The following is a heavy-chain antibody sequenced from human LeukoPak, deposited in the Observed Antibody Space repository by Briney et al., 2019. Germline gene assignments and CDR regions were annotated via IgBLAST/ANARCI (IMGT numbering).Heavy chain of an antibody. D-gene: IGHD6-13*01. CDR1: GFTPEDYG. J-gene: IGHJ2*01. V-gene: IGHV3-9*02. Sequence: GGSLRLSCEASGFTPEDYGIHWVRQVPGKGLEWVSGVTWSSRSKKYADSVRGRFSISRDDANNSLFLQMNNLRPEDTALYYCAKDSEARSISWYSHFDLWGRGTLVTVSS. CDR3: AKDSEARSISWYSHFDL. CDR2: VTWSSRSK.